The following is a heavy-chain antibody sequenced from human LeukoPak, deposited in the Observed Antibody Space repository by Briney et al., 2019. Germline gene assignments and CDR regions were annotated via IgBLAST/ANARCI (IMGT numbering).Heavy chain of an antibody. CDR3: APRVVVIAAPFDY. V-gene: IGHV3-30*02. CDR1: GFTFSSYG. J-gene: IGHJ4*02. D-gene: IGHD2-21*01. Sequence: PGGSLRLSXVASGFTFSSYGMHWVRQAPGKGLEWVAFIRYDGSNRYYADSVKGRFTISRDNSKNTLYLQMNSLRAEDTAVYYCAPRVVVIAAPFDYWGQGTLVTVSS. CDR2: IRYDGSNR.